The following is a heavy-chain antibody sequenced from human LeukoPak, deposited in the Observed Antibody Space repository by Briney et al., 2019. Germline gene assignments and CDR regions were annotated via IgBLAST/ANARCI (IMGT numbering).Heavy chain of an antibody. V-gene: IGHV4-34*01. CDR3: ARHLTTGTHLDY. J-gene: IGHJ4*02. Sequence: PSETLSLTCTASGGSISSYHWSWIRQPPGKGLEWIGEINHSGSTNYNPSLKSRVTISVDTSKNQFSLKLSSVTAADTAVYYCARHLTTGTHLDYWGQGTLVTVSS. CDR2: INHSGST. D-gene: IGHD1-1*01. CDR1: GGSISSYH.